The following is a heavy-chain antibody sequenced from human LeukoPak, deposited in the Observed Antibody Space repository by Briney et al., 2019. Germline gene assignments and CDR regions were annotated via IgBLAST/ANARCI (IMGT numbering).Heavy chain of an antibody. D-gene: IGHD6-13*01. CDR2: IYYSGST. CDR3: ARLHSSSWYYLDY. Sequence: SETLSLTCTVYGGSFSSYYWSWIRQPPGKGLEWIGYIYYSGSTNYNPSLKSRVTISVDTSKNQFSLKLSSVTAADTAVYYCARLHSSSWYYLDYWGQGTLVTVSS. J-gene: IGHJ4*02. V-gene: IGHV4-59*08. CDR1: GGSFSSYY.